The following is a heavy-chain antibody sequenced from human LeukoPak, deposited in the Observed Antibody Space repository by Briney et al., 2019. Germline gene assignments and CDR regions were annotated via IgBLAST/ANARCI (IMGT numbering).Heavy chain of an antibody. D-gene: IGHD4-23*01. Sequence: SVKVSCKASGYTFTGYYMHWVRQAPGQGLEWMGGIIPIFGTANYAQKFQGRVTITADESTSTAYMELSSLRSEDTAVYYCARVLIRDYGGHPYYFDYWGQGTLVTVSS. J-gene: IGHJ4*02. V-gene: IGHV1-69*13. CDR1: GYTFTGYY. CDR2: IIPIFGTA. CDR3: ARVLIRDYGGHPYYFDY.